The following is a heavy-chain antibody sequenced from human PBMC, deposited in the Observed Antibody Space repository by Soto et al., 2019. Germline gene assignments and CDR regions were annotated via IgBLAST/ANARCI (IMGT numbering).Heavy chain of an antibody. CDR1: GFTFSSYS. Sequence: GGSLRLSCVASGFTFSSYSMNWVRQAPGKGLEWVSSISSSSSYIYYADSVKGRFTISRDNAKNSLYLQMNSLRAEDTALYYCAKDIRDCSSTSCYLYYYYGMDVWGQGTTVTVSS. D-gene: IGHD2-2*01. CDR2: ISSSSSYI. CDR3: AKDIRDCSSTSCYLYYYYGMDV. J-gene: IGHJ6*02. V-gene: IGHV3-21*04.